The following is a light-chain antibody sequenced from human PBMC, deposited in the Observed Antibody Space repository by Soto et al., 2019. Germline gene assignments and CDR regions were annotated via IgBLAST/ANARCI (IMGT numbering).Light chain of an antibody. V-gene: IGKV3-20*01. CDR2: GAS. J-gene: IGKJ1*01. CDR3: QQYDSLPVT. CDR1: QSVSSSY. Sequence: EIVLTQSPGTLCLSPGERATLSCRASQSVSSSYLAWYQQKPGQAPRLLIFGASSRATGIPDRFSGSGSETDFTLTISRLEPEDFAAYYCQQYDSLPVTFGQGTKVDIK.